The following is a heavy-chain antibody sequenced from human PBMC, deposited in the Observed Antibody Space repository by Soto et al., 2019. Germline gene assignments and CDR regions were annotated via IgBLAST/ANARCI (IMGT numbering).Heavy chain of an antibody. Sequence: GASVKVSCKASGYIFTTYAMHWVRQAPGQRLEWMGWINAGNGNTKYSQRFQGRVTITRDTSASTAYMELSSLRSEDTAVYYCARRGPAVFPQDWFGPWGQGTVVTVS. CDR2: INAGNGNT. CDR3: ARRGPAVFPQDWFGP. CDR1: GYIFTTYA. V-gene: IGHV1-3*01. J-gene: IGHJ5*02. D-gene: IGHD3-10*01.